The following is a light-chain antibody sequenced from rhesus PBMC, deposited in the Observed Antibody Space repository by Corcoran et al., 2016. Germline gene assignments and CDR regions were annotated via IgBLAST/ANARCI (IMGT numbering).Light chain of an antibody. CDR1: QDITHT. V-gene: IGKV1-33*02. Sequence: DVQMTQSPSSLSASVGDTVTITCRASQDITHTFAWYQQNPGKVPNLLIYYASTLQSGVPSRFSGSGSGTDFTLTISRLQPEDFATYYCQHGYDHPYSFGQGTKVEIK. J-gene: IGKJ2*01. CDR3: QHGYDHPYS. CDR2: YAS.